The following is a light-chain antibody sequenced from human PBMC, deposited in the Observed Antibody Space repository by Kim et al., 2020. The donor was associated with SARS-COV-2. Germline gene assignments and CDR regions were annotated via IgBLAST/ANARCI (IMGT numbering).Light chain of an antibody. V-gene: IGLV7-46*01. CDR2: DTG. CDR1: PGAVTSAHF. CDR3: LLSYSDSRV. Sequence: PEGPATLTCDSSPGAVTSAHFPFWFQQKPGQAPRTLIYDTGNRHSWTPARFSGSLLGGKAALTLSAAQAEDEADYYCLLSYSDSRVFGGGTKLTVL. J-gene: IGLJ2*01.